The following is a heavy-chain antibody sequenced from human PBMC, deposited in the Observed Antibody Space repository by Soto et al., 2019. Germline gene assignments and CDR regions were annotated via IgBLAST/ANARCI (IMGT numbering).Heavy chain of an antibody. V-gene: IGHV4-34*01. Sequence: GELQQWGPGLLKPSETLSLNCSVYGGSSRSYLWSVLRQSPGEGLEWIGEFSSSGSVNYNPSIKGRVAVSLDTSTNHISLTMTSVPAADTAVYFCAGGGSYWSFALWGRGTLVTVS. D-gene: IGHD2-15*01. CDR2: FSSSGSV. J-gene: IGHJ2*01. CDR3: AGGGSYWSFAL. CDR1: GGSSRSYL.